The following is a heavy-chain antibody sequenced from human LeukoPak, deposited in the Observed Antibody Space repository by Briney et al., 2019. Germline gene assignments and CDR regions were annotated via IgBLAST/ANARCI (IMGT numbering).Heavy chain of an antibody. Sequence: PGGSLRHSCAASGITVSSNYLSWVRQPPGKGLEWVSLIYSGGTTYYADSVQGRFTISRDNSKNTVYLQMNSLRVEDTAVYYCARDPRTTGKSNYGMDVWGQGTTVTVSS. CDR2: IYSGGTT. J-gene: IGHJ6*02. V-gene: IGHV3-53*01. CDR3: ARDPRTTGKSNYGMDV. D-gene: IGHD4-17*01. CDR1: GITVSSNY.